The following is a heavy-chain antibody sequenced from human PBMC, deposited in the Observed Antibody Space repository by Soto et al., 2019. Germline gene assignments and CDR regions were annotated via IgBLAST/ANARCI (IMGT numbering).Heavy chain of an antibody. J-gene: IGHJ5*02. Sequence: EVQLLESGGGLVQPGGYLRLSCAASGFTFSSYAMSLVRQAPGKGLEWVSAISGGGGITYYADYVKGRFTISRHNSKNTLYLQMNSLRAEDTAVYYCAKSENRIAARYNRFDPWGEGTLVTVSS. V-gene: IGHV3-23*01. CDR2: ISGGGGIT. CDR1: GFTFSSYA. CDR3: AKSENRIAARYNRFDP. D-gene: IGHD6-6*01.